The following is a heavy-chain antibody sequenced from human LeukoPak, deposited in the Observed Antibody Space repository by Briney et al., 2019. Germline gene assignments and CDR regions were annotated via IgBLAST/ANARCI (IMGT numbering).Heavy chain of an antibody. V-gene: IGHV4-39*01. CDR3: ARGAGLFDL. CDR1: GGSINSSSYY. J-gene: IGHJ4*02. D-gene: IGHD4/OR15-4a*01. Sequence: PSETLSLTCTVSGGSINSSSYYWGWIRQPPGKGLEWIGSVFFGGSTYYKTSLKSRVTISVDTSKNQFSLNLTSVTAADTAVYYCARGAGLFDLWGQGTLVTVSS. CDR2: VFFGGST.